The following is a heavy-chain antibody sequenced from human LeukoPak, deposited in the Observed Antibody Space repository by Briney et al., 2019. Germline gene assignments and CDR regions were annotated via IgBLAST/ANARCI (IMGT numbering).Heavy chain of an antibody. V-gene: IGHV1-46*01. CDR3: AREDVVLVDAVRYYYYGMDV. Sequence: ASVKVSCKASGYNFISYYMHWVRQAPGQGLEWMGIINPSGGSTSYAQKFQDKVTMTRDTSTSTVYMELSSLKSEDTAVYYCAREDVVLVDAVRYYYYGMDVWGQGTTVTVSS. D-gene: IGHD2-8*01. CDR2: INPSGGST. CDR1: GYNFISYY. J-gene: IGHJ6*02.